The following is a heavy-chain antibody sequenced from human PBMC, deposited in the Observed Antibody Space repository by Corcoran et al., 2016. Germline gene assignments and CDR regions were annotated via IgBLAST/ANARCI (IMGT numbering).Heavy chain of an antibody. CDR3: AGERVELGRRFWFDP. J-gene: IGHJ5*02. D-gene: IGHD1-1*01. CDR1: GGTFSSYA. CDR2: IIPIFGTA. Sequence: QVQLVQSGAEVKKPGSSVKVSCKASGGTFSSYAISWVRQAPGQGLEWMGRIIPIFGTANYAQQFQGRVTITAEASTSIGYMELSSLRSEDSVVYYCAGERVELGRRFWFDPWGQGTLVTVSS. V-gene: IGHV1-69*15.